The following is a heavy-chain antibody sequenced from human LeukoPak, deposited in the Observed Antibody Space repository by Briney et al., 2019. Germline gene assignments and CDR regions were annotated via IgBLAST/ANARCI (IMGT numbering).Heavy chain of an antibody. Sequence: PGGSLRLSCAASGFTFSSYGMHWVRQAPGKGLEWVAFIRYDGSNKYYADSVKGRFTISRDNSKNTLYLQMNSLRAEDTAVYYCAKDLVVVAATVRYGMDVWGQGTTVTVSS. CDR1: GFTFSSYG. J-gene: IGHJ6*02. CDR3: AKDLVVVAATVRYGMDV. D-gene: IGHD2-15*01. V-gene: IGHV3-30*02. CDR2: IRYDGSNK.